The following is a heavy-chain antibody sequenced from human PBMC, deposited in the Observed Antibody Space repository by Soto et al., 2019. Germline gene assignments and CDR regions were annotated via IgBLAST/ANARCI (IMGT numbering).Heavy chain of an antibody. Sequence: GGSLRLSCAASGFTFRSYGIHWVRQAPGKGLDWVAVIWYDGSNEYLADSVKGRFTISRDNAKNTAYLQMNSLRVEDTGVYYCARANGGNGWNGGALDIWGQGTMVTVSS. CDR1: GFTFRSYG. CDR2: IWYDGSNE. D-gene: IGHD6-19*01. V-gene: IGHV3-33*01. J-gene: IGHJ3*02. CDR3: ARANGGNGWNGGALDI.